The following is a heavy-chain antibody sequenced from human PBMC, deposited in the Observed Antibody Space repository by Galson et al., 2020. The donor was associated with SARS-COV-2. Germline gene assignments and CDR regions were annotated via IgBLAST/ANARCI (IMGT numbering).Heavy chain of an antibody. CDR1: GFTFSSYG. CDR3: AREDV. Sequence: GESLKISCAASGFTFSSYGMHWVRQAPGKGLKWVAVISYDGSNKDYADSVKGRFTISRDNSKNTLYLQMKSLRAEETAVYDWAREDVWGQGSPGPRLL. CDR2: ISYDGSNK. V-gene: IGHV3-30*03. J-gene: IGHJ4*03.